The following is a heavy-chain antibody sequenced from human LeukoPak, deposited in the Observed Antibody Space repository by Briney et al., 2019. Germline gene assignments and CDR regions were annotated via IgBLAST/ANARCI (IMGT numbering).Heavy chain of an antibody. CDR1: GYTFTSYG. CDR2: ISAHNGNT. D-gene: IGHD3-3*01. Sequence: ASVKVSCKASGYTFTSYGISWVRQAPGQGLEWMGWISAHNGNTNYAQKLQGRVTMTTDTSTSTAYMELRSLGSDDTAVYYCARDSRYYDFWSGFGYYYYGMDVWGQGTTVTVSS. V-gene: IGHV1-18*01. J-gene: IGHJ6*02. CDR3: ARDSRYYDFWSGFGYYYYGMDV.